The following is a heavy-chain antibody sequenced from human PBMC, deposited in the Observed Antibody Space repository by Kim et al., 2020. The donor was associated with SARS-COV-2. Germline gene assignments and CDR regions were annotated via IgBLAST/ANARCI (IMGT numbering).Heavy chain of an antibody. J-gene: IGHJ5*02. CDR1: GYTFTSYY. Sequence: ASVKVSCKASGYTFTSYYMHWVRQAPGQGLEWMGIINPSGGSTIYAQKFQGRVTMTRDTSTSTVYMELSSLRSEDTAVYYCAKESGDIVVVPAADHPRNWFKPWGQGTLVTVSS. D-gene: IGHD2-2*01. V-gene: IGHV1-46*01. CDR3: AKESGDIVVVPAADHPRNWFKP. CDR2: INPSGGST.